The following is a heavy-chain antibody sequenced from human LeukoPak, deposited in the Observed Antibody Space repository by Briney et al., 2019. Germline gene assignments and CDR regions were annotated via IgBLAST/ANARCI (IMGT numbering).Heavy chain of an antibody. CDR3: ARGSSSWYYFDY. D-gene: IGHD6-13*01. V-gene: IGHV3-48*03. CDR1: GFTFSSYE. CDR2: ISSSGSSI. Sequence: GGSLRLSCAASGFTFSSYEMNWVRQAPGKGLEWVSYISSSGSSIYYAGSVKGRFTISRDNAKNSLFLQMTSLRAEHTAVYYCARGSSSWYYFDYWGQGTLVTVSS. J-gene: IGHJ4*02.